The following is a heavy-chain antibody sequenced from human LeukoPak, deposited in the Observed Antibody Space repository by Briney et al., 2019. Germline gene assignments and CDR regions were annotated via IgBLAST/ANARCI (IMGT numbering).Heavy chain of an antibody. CDR2: INHSGST. D-gene: IGHD3-10*01. J-gene: IGHJ3*02. CDR3: ARVRARGAFDI. CDR1: GGSFSDHY. Sequence: SETLSLTCTVYGGSFSDHYWNWIRQPPGKGLEWIGEINHSGSTNYNPSLKSRVTISVDTSKNQVSLKLSSVTAADTAVYYCARVRARGAFDIWGQGTMVTVSS. V-gene: IGHV4-34*01.